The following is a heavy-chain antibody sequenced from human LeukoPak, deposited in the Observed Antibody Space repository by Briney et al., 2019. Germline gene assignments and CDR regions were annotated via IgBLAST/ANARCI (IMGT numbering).Heavy chain of an antibody. Sequence: GGSLRLSCAASGFTFSDYTMNWVRQAPGKGLEWVSSISPSSSYMYYADSVKGRFTISRGNTKNSLYLQMNSLRAEDTAVYYCAKETLLNAAARPYDYWGQGTLVTVSS. V-gene: IGHV3-21*04. J-gene: IGHJ4*02. D-gene: IGHD6-6*01. CDR3: AKETLLNAAARPYDY. CDR2: ISPSSSYM. CDR1: GFTFSDYT.